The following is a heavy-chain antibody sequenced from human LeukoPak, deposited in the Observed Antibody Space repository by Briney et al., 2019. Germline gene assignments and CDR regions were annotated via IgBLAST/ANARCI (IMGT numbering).Heavy chain of an antibody. D-gene: IGHD1-26*01. CDR1: GYTFTGYY. V-gene: IGHV1-2*02. J-gene: IGHJ5*02. CDR3: ARGVGATGNWFDP. Sequence: GASVKVSCKASGYTFTGYYMHWVRQAPGQGLERMGWINPNSGGTNYAQKFQGRVTMTRDTSISTAYMELSRLRSDDTAVYYCARGVGATGNWFDPWGQGTLVTVSS. CDR2: INPNSGGT.